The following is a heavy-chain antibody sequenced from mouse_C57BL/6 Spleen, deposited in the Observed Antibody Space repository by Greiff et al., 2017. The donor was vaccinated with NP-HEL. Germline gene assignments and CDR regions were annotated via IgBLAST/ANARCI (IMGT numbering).Heavy chain of an antibody. Sequence: EVQLQQSGTVLARPGASVKMSCKTSGYTFTSYWMHWVKQRPGQGLEWIGAIYPGNSDTSYNQKFKGKAKLTAVTSASTAYMELSSLTNEDSAVYYCTTEGNYYGSSPDYYAMDYWGQGTSVTVSS. CDR3: TTEGNYYGSSPDYYAMDY. CDR1: GYTFTSYW. J-gene: IGHJ4*01. CDR2: IYPGNSDT. D-gene: IGHD1-1*01. V-gene: IGHV1-5*01.